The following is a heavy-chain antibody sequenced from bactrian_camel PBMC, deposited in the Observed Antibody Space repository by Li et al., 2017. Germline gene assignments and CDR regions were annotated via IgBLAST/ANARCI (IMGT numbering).Heavy chain of an antibody. D-gene: IGHD5*01. CDR1: GYHPYR. V-gene: IGHV3S53*01. CDR2: ITRDGRA. J-gene: IGHJ4*01. Sequence: QVQLVESGGGSVQAGGSLRLSCAVSGYHPYRMGWSRQAPGKGREGVSTITRDGRAGYADSVKGRFTISQDRAKNTTFLQMNSLKPEDTAMYYCAADPAPTMSWVASPAYWGQGTQVTVS. CDR3: AADPAPTMSWVASPAY.